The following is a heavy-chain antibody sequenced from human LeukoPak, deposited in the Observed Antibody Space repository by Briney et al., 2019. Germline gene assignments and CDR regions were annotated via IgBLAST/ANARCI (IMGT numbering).Heavy chain of an antibody. CDR2: IIPIFGTP. J-gene: IGHJ6*03. D-gene: IGHD3-9*01. V-gene: IGHV1-69*13. CDR1: GGTFSSYA. CDR3: AGGRYFDWLLLLYYYYYMDV. Sequence: SVKVSCKASGGTFSSYAISWVRQAPGQGLEWMGGIIPIFGTPNYAQKFQGRVTITADESTSTAYMELSRLRSEDTAVYYCAGGRYFDWLLLLYYYYYMDVWGKGTTVTVSS.